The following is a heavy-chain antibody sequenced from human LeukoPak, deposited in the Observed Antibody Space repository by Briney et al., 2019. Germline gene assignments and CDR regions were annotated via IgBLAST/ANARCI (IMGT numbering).Heavy chain of an antibody. Sequence: PSETLSLTCTVSGGSLRSYYWRWIRQPPGKGLEWIGCIYYSGSTNYSPSLKSRVTISVDTSKNQFSLKLSSVTAADTAVYYCARYFYYWGQETLVTVSS. CDR3: ARYFYY. CDR1: GGSLRSYY. CDR2: IYYSGST. V-gene: IGHV4-59*01. J-gene: IGHJ4*02.